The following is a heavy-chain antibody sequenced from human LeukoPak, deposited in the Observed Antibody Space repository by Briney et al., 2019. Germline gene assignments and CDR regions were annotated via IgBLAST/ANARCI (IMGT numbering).Heavy chain of an antibody. CDR2: IRYDGSNK. D-gene: IGHD3-16*01. Sequence: GGSLRLSCAASGFTFSGYGMHWVRQAPGKGLEWVAFIRYDGSNKYYADSVKGRFTISRDNSKNTLYLQMNSLRAEDTAVYYCAKGLVPYYYYYMDVWGKGTTVTVSS. CDR3: AKGLVPYYYYYMDV. V-gene: IGHV3-30*02. CDR1: GFTFSGYG. J-gene: IGHJ6*03.